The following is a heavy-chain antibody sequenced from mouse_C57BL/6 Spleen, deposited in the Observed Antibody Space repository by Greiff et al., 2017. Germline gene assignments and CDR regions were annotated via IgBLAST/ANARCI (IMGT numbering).Heavy chain of an antibody. CDR2: IYIGNGYT. Sequence: EVQLQQSGAELVRPGSSVKMSCKTSGYTFTSYGINWVKQRPGQGLEGIGYIYIGNGYTEYTETFKGKATLTSDTSSSTAYMQLSSLTSEDSAIYFCARPLYDYDRGNYFDYWGQGTTLTVSS. V-gene: IGHV1-58*01. CDR1: GYTFTSYG. CDR3: ARPLYDYDRGNYFDY. J-gene: IGHJ2*01. D-gene: IGHD2-4*01.